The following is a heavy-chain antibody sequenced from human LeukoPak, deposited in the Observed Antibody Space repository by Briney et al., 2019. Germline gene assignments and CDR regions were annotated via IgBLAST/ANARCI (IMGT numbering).Heavy chain of an antibody. D-gene: IGHD2-8*01. V-gene: IGHV3-30-3*01. CDR1: GLTFSSYA. J-gene: IGHJ4*02. CDR3: ARGPVLMVYAIKSGVYY. CDR2: ISYDGSNK. Sequence: TGGSLRLSCAASGLTFSSYAMHWVRQAPGKGLEWVAVISYDGSNKYYADSVKGRFTISRDNSKNTLYLQMNSLRAEDTAVYYCARGPVLMVYAIKSGVYYWGQGTLVTVSS.